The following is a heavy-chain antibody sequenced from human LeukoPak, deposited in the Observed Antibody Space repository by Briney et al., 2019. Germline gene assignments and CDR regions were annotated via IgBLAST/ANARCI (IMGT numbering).Heavy chain of an antibody. V-gene: IGHV3-33*01. CDR3: AREGPRGNSQFDY. J-gene: IGHJ4*02. D-gene: IGHD2/OR15-2a*01. CDR2: IWYDGSNK. Sequence: PGGSLRLSCAASGFTFSNYGMHWVCQAPGKGLEWVALIWYDGSNKYYTDSVKGRLTISRDNSKDTLFLQMNGLRAEDTAVYYCAREGPRGNSQFDYWGQGTLVTVSS. CDR1: GFTFSNYG.